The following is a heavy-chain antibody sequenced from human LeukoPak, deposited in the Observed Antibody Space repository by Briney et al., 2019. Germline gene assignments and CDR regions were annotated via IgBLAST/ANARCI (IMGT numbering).Heavy chain of an antibody. Sequence: SETLSLTCAVSGGSISSGGYSWSWIRQPPGKGLEWIGYIYHSGSAYYNPSLKSRVTISVDRSKNQFSLKLSSATAADTAVYYCARGAPVVAASNWFDPWGQGTLVTVSS. V-gene: IGHV4-30-2*01. D-gene: IGHD2-15*01. J-gene: IGHJ5*02. CDR1: GGSISSGGYS. CDR2: IYHSGSA. CDR3: ARGAPVVAASNWFDP.